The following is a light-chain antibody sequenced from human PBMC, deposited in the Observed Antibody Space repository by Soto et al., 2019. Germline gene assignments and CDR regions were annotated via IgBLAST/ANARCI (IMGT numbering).Light chain of an antibody. Sequence: QSVLTQPPSASGSPGQAVTISCTGTSRDIGGYDFVSWYQVRPGEAPQLIIYNVNGRPSGVPRRFSGSKSGNTASLTISGLQAEDEADYYCSSYTSSSTYVFGTGTKVTVL. J-gene: IGLJ1*01. CDR2: NVN. CDR3: SSYTSSSTYV. V-gene: IGLV2-8*01. CDR1: SRDIGGYDF.